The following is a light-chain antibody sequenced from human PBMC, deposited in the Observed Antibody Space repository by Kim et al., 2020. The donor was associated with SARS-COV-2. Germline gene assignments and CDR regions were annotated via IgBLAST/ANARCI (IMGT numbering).Light chain of an antibody. CDR3: EQYNTGGT. CDR1: KNIDSW. CDR2: KAS. V-gene: IGKV1-5*03. J-gene: IGKJ1*01. Sequence: SGSIGFDVPKYCRASKNIDSWLAWYQAKAGKDPKLPISKASSLESGVPPRFGGSGSETEFTLTISSLQPDDFGTYYCEQYNTGGTFGQGTKVDIK.